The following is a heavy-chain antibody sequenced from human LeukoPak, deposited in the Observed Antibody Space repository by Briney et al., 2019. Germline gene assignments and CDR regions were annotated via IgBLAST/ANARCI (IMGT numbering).Heavy chain of an antibody. J-gene: IGHJ5*02. V-gene: IGHV4-59*01. Sequence: SETLSLTCTVSGGSISSYYWSWIRQPPGKGLEWIGYIYYSGSTNYNPSLKSRVTISVDTSKNQFSLKLSSVTAADTAVYYCARGGLRRGWFDPWGQGTLVTVSS. CDR3: ARGGLRRGWFDP. CDR2: IYYSGST. CDR1: GGSISSYY. D-gene: IGHD4-17*01.